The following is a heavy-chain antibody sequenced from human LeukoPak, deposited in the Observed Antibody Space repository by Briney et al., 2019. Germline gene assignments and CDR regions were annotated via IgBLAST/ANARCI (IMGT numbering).Heavy chain of an antibody. CDR3: ARGGRHYDSSGYYRNTCWFDP. V-gene: IGHV4-34*01. J-gene: IGHJ5*02. CDR1: GGSFSGYY. D-gene: IGHD3-22*01. Sequence: SETLSLTCAVYGGSFSGYYWSWIRQPPREGLEWIGEINHSGSTNYNPSLKSRVTISVDTSKNQFSLELSSVTAADTAVYYCARGGRHYDSSGYYRNTCWFDPWGQGTLVTVSS. CDR2: INHSGST.